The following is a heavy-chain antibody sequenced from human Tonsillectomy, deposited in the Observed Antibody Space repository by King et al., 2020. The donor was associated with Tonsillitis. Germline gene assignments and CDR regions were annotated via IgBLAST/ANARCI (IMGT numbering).Heavy chain of an antibody. CDR2: IKQDGSEK. V-gene: IGHV3-7*01. D-gene: IGHD3-9*01. Sequence: VQLVESGGGLVQPGGSLRLSCAASGFTFSSYWMSWVRQAPGKGLEWVANIKQDGSEKYYVDSVKGRFTISRDNAKNSLYLQMNSLRAEDTAVYYCAREIALRYLDWLPSAGTTDWFDPWGQGTLVTVSS. CDR1: GFTFSSYW. CDR3: AREIALRYLDWLPSAGTTDWFDP. J-gene: IGHJ5*02.